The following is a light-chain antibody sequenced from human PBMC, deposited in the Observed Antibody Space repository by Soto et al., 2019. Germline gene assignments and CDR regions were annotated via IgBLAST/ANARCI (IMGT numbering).Light chain of an antibody. CDR3: QQYRNWPRT. J-gene: IGKJ1*01. CDR2: LAS. Sequence: IVLTQSPATLSSFPGDRVTLSCRASQAVNTRLAWYQHKPGQAPRLLIYLASNRAAGVPARFSGSGSGTEFTLTINSLQSEDFAVYYCQQYRNWPRTFGQGTKVDIK. V-gene: IGKV3-15*01. CDR1: QAVNTR.